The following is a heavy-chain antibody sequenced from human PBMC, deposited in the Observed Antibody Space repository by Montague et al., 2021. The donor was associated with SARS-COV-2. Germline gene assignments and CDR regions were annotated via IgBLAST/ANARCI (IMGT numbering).Heavy chain of an antibody. CDR1: GGSISSYY. CDR2: IYYTGST. Sequence: SETLSLTCTVSGGSISSYYWSWSRHHPGKGLEWIGYIYYTGSTKYNPSLKSRVTMSLDRPTNRFSLRLNSVTAADTAMYYCARAQNTCFIADCVNYFDLWGLGAQVTVSS. CDR3: ARAQNTCFIADCVNYFDL. V-gene: IGHV4-59*01. J-gene: IGHJ4*02. D-gene: IGHD2-21*02.